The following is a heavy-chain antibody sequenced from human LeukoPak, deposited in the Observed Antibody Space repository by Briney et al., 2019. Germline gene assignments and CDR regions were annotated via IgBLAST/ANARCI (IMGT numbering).Heavy chain of an antibody. CDR3: AKDIYMAAAGLMSDY. V-gene: IGHV3-43*02. Sequence: PGGSLRLSCAASGFTFDDYAMHWVRQAPGKGLEWVSLISGDGGSTYYADSVKGRFTISRDNSKNSLYLQMNSLRTEDTALYYCAKDIYMAAAGLMSDYWGQGTLVTVPS. J-gene: IGHJ4*02. D-gene: IGHD6-13*01. CDR2: ISGDGGST. CDR1: GFTFDDYA.